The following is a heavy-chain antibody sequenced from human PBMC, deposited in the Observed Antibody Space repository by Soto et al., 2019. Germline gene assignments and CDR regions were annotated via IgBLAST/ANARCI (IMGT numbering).Heavy chain of an antibody. Sequence: QVQLVQSGAEVKKPGSSVKVSCKASGGTFSSYAISWVRQAPGQGLEWMGGIIPISNTTNYPQKLESRVTITADESTRTAYLELSSRRSKDTAVYYCARRQDSSTSLYIYYDYYYGVDVWGQGTTVTVSS. CDR3: ARRQDSSTSLYIYYDYYYGVDV. V-gene: IGHV1-69*01. J-gene: IGHJ6*02. CDR2: IIPISNTT. D-gene: IGHD2-2*01. CDR1: GGTFSSYA.